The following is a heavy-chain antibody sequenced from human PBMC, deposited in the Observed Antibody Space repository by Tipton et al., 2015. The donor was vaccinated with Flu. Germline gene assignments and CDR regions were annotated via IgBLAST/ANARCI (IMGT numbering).Heavy chain of an antibody. CDR2: IKSKTDGGTT. V-gene: IGHV3-15*01. CDR1: GFTFSNAW. D-gene: IGHD2-21*01. Sequence: LTCAASGFTFSNAWMSWVRQAPGKGLEWVGRIKSKTDGGTTDYAAPVKGRFTISRDDSKNTLYLQMNSLKTEDTAVYYCTRHIAVVIAIFSPWGQGTLVTVSS. J-gene: IGHJ5*02. CDR3: TRHIAVVIAIFSP.